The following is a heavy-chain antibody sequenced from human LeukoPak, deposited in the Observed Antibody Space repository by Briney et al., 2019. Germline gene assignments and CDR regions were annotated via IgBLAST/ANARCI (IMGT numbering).Heavy chain of an antibody. CDR1: GGTFSSCT. J-gene: IGHJ4*02. CDR3: AREEDIVVVPAARLSSYFDY. CDR2: IIPILGIA. Sequence: ASVKVSCKASGGTFSSCTISWVRQAPGQGLEWMGRIIPILGIANYAQKFQGRVTITADKSTSTAYMELSSLRSEDTAVYYCAREEDIVVVPAARLSSYFDYWGQGTLVTVSS. V-gene: IGHV1-69*04. D-gene: IGHD2-2*01.